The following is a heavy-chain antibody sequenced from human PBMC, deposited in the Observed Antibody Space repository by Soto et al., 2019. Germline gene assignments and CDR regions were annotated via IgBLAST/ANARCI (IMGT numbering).Heavy chain of an antibody. V-gene: IGHV1-46*03. Sequence: GASVKVSCKASGYTFTSYYMHWVRQAPGQGLEWMGIINPSGGSTSYAQKFQGRVTMTRDTSTSTVYMELSSLRSEDTAVYYCARNSIAVAETDYDAFDIWGQGAMDTVSS. J-gene: IGHJ3*02. CDR3: ARNSIAVAETDYDAFDI. CDR1: GYTFTSYY. CDR2: INPSGGST. D-gene: IGHD6-19*01.